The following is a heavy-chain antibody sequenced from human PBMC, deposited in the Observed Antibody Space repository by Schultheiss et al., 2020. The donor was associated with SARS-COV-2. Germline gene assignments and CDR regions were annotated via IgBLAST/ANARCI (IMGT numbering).Heavy chain of an antibody. CDR3: AKDRGWNTCDY. Sequence: GGSLRLSCAASGFTFSSYWMEWFRQTPGKGLEWVANIKTDGSETYYADSVKGRFTISRDNAKNSLYLQMNSLRPEDTSVYYCAKDRGWNTCDYWGQGTRVTVSS. V-gene: IGHV3-7*05. J-gene: IGHJ4*02. CDR1: GFTFSSYW. D-gene: IGHD1/OR15-1a*01. CDR2: IKTDGSET.